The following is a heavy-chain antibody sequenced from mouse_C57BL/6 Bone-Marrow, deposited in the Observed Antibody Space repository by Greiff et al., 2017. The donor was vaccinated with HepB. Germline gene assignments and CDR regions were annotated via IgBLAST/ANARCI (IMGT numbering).Heavy chain of an antibody. Sequence: VQLQQPGAELVRPGSSVKLSCKASGYTFTSYWMHWVKQRPIQGLEWIGNIDPSDSETHYNQKFKDKATLTVDKSSSTAYMQLSSLTSEDSAVYYCASRDYDGWYFDVWGTGTTVTVSS. V-gene: IGHV1-52*01. J-gene: IGHJ1*03. D-gene: IGHD2-4*01. CDR1: GYTFTSYW. CDR3: ASRDYDGWYFDV. CDR2: IDPSDSET.